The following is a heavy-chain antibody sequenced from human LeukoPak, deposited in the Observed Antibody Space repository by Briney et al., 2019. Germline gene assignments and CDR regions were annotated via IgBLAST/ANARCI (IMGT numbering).Heavy chain of an antibody. CDR3: ARQTRVGATYHDALDI. D-gene: IGHD1-26*01. CDR2: IYYSGST. J-gene: IGHJ3*02. V-gene: IGHV4-59*01. Sequence: PSETLSLTCTVSGGSISSYYWSWIRQPPGKGLEWIGYIYYSGSTNYNPSLKSRVTISVDTSKNQFSLKLSSVTAADTAVYYCARQTRVGATYHDALDIWGQGTMVTVSS. CDR1: GGSISSYY.